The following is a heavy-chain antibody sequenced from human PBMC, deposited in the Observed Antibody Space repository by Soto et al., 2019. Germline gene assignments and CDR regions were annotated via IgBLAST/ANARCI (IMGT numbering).Heavy chain of an antibody. Sequence: SETLSLTCTVSGVYISNYYWAWIRQPPGKGLEWIGHAYHSGSTSYSPSLKSRVTMSVDPSKNQFSLRLNSVTAADTAVYYCARTYCSGGDCYPGSNWFDPLGQGTLVT. D-gene: IGHD2-15*01. J-gene: IGHJ5*02. V-gene: IGHV4-59*01. CDR2: AYHSGST. CDR1: GVYISNYY. CDR3: ARTYCSGGDCYPGSNWFDP.